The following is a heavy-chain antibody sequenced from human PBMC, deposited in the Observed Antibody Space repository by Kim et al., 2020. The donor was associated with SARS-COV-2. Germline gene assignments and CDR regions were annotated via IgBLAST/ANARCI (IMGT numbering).Heavy chain of an antibody. D-gene: IGHD3-3*01. Sequence: GRFTISRDNSKNTLNLQMNSLRAEDTAVYYCAKARRIYYDFWSGSPLGMDVWGQGTTVTVSS. CDR3: AKARRIYYDFWSGSPLGMDV. J-gene: IGHJ6*02. V-gene: IGHV3-23*01.